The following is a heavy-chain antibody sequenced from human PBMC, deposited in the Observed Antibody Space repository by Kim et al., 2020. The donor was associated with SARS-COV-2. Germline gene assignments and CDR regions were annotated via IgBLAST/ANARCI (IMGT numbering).Heavy chain of an antibody. V-gene: IGHV4-31*03. J-gene: IGHJ4*02. Sequence: SETLSLTCTVSGGSISSGGYYWSWIRQHPGKGLEWIGYIYYSGSTYYNPSLKSRVTISVDTSKNQFSLKLSSVTAADTAVYYCARDIQMATGYFDYWGQGTLVTVSS. CDR3: ARDIQMATGYFDY. CDR1: GGSISSGGYY. CDR2: IYYSGST. D-gene: IGHD2-21*01.